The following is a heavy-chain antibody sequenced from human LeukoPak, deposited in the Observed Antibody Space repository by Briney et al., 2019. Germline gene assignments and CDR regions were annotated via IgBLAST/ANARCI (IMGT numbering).Heavy chain of an antibody. V-gene: IGHV4-59*12. CDR1: GGSFSGYY. D-gene: IGHD3-22*01. CDR3: AREGPITMMDRGDY. J-gene: IGHJ4*02. CDR2: MYYSGST. Sequence: PSETLSLTCAVYGGSFSGYYWSWMRQPPGKGLEWIGYMYYSGSTNYNSSLKSRVTMSVDTSKNQFSLKLSSVTAADTAVYYCAREGPITMMDRGDYWGQGTLVTVSS.